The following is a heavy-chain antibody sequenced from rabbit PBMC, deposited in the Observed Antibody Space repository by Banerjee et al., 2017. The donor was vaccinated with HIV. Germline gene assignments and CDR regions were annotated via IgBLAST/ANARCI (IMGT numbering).Heavy chain of an antibody. Sequence: QEQLEESGGDLVKPEGSLTLTCTASGFSFSSYGVSWVRQAPGKGLEWIAYINNYKSGSTYYASWAKGRFTISKTSSTTVTLQMTSLTDADTATYFCAREFYGHFNLWGPGTLVTVS. CDR2: INNYKSGST. J-gene: IGHJ4*01. D-gene: IGHD2-1*01. CDR1: GFSFSSYG. V-gene: IGHV1S45*01. CDR3: AREFYGHFNL.